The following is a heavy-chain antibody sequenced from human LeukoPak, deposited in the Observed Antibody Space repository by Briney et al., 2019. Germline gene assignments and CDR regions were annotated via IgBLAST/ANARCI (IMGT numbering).Heavy chain of an antibody. CDR1: GYTFTVYY. V-gene: IGHV1-2*02. Sequence: ASVKVSSKASGYTFTVYYMHWVRQAPGQGLEWMGWINPNSGGTNYAQKLQGRVTMTRDTSISTAYMELSRLRSDDTAVYSCAREDGLAAASLNYWGQGTLVTASS. J-gene: IGHJ4*02. D-gene: IGHD6-13*01. CDR3: AREDGLAAASLNY. CDR2: INPNSGGT.